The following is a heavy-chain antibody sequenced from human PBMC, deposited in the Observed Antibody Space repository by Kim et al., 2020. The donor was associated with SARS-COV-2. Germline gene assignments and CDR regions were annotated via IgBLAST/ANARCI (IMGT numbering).Heavy chain of an antibody. J-gene: IGHJ6*02. Sequence: ASVKVSCKASGYTFTSYDNNWVRQATGQGLEWMGWMNPNSGNTGYAQKFQGRVTMTRNTSISTAYMELSSLRSEDTAVYYCAREFYEGDDYYGMDVWGQGTTVTVSS. D-gene: IGHD3-16*01. CDR2: MNPNSGNT. CDR3: AREFYEGDDYYGMDV. V-gene: IGHV1-8*01. CDR1: GYTFTSYD.